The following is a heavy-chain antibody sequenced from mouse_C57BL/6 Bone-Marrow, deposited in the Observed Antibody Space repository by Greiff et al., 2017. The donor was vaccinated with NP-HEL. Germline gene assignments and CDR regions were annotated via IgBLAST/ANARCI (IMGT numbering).Heavy chain of an antibody. J-gene: IGHJ4*01. CDR2: ISSGGSYT. Sequence: DVKLVESGGDLVKPGGSLKLSCAASGFTFSSYGMSWVRQTPDKRLEWVATISSGGSYTYYPDSVKGRFTISSDNAKNTLYLQMSSLKSEDTAMYYCASPYYYAMDYWGQGTSVTVSS. V-gene: IGHV5-6*02. CDR1: GFTFSSYG. CDR3: ASPYYYAMDY.